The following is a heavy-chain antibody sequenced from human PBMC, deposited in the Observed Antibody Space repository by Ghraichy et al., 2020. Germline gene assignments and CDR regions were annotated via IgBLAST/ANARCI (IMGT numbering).Heavy chain of an antibody. CDR1: GFTFSSYA. D-gene: IGHD5-18*01. V-gene: IGHV3-23*01. CDR3: AKVGRVQLWENYYYGMDV. J-gene: IGHJ6*02. Sequence: GGSLRLSCAASGFTFSSYAMSWVRQAPGKGLEWVSAISGSGGSTYYADSVKGRFTISRDNSKNTLYLQMNSLRAEDTAVYYCAKVGRVQLWENYYYGMDVWGQGTTVTVSS. CDR2: ISGSGGST.